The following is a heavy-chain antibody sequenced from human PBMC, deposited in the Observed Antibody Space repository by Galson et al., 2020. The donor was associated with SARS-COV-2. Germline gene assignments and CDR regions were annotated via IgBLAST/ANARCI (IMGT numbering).Heavy chain of an antibody. CDR2: IYPGDSDT. V-gene: IGHV5-51*01. J-gene: IGHJ6*02. CDR3: VRQMDSGYAPPHYYSHGIDV. CDR1: GYSFTTYW. Sequence: GESLKISCKASGYSFTTYWIGWVRQRPGKGLEWMGIIYPGDSDTRYSPSFQGQATISVDKSTDSAYVHWSSLKASDTAMYYCVRQMDSGYAPPHYYSHGIDVWGQGTTVTVSS. D-gene: IGHD5-12*01.